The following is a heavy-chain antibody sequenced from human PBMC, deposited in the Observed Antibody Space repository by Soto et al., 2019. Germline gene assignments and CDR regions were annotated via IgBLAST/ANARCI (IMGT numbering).Heavy chain of an antibody. V-gene: IGHV3-30-3*01. CDR3: ARDPALIAAAGDWYFDL. D-gene: IGHD6-13*01. CDR2: ISYDGGNK. CDR1: GFTFSSYA. J-gene: IGHJ2*01. Sequence: QVQLVESGGGVVQPGRSLRLSCAASGFTFSSYAMHWVRQAPGKGLEWVAVISYDGGNKYYADSVKGRFTISRDNSKNTLYLQMNSLRAEETAVYYCARDPALIAAAGDWYFDLWGRGTLVTVSS.